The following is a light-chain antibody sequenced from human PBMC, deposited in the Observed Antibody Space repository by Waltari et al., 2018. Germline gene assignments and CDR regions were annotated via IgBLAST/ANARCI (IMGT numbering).Light chain of an antibody. CDR1: SSTTGSTI. V-gene: IGLV1-44*01. CDR2: RND. CDR3: AAWDDTLNGRWE. J-gene: IGLJ3*02. Sequence: QSVLTQPPSASATPGQRVTISCPASSSTTGSTIVTWSQQVPGTTPKLLIYRNDPRPSGVPDRFSGSKSGTSASLAISGLRSEDEADYYCAAWDDTLNGRWEFGGGTKLTVL.